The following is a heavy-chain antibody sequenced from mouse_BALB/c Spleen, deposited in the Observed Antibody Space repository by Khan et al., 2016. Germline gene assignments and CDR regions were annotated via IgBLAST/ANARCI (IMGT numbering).Heavy chain of an antibody. V-gene: IGHV1-87*01. D-gene: IGHD1-1*01. CDR1: GYTFTSYW. CDR2: IYPGDGDT. J-gene: IGHJ2*01. Sequence: QVQLKQSGAELARPGASVKLSCKASGYTFTSYWMQWVKQRPGQGLEWIGAIYPGDGDTRYTQKFKGKATLTADKSSSTAYMQLSSLASEDSAVYYCASYYGSSYDYFDYWGQDTTLTVSS. CDR3: ASYYGSSYDYFDY.